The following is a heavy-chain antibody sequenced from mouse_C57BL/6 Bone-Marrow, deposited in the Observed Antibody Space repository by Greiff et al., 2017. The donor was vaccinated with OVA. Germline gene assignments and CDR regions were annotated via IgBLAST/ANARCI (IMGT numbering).Heavy chain of an antibody. CDR1: GYTFTDHT. CDR2: IYPRDGST. CDR3: ARWWLLPYYAMDY. D-gene: IGHD2-3*01. Sequence: VHLVESDAELVKPGASVKISCKVSGYTFTDHTIHWMKQRPEQGLEWIGYIYPRDGSTKYNEKFKGKATLTADKSSSTAYMQLNSLTSEDSAVYFCARWWLLPYYAMDYWGQGTSVTVSS. J-gene: IGHJ4*01. V-gene: IGHV1-78*01.